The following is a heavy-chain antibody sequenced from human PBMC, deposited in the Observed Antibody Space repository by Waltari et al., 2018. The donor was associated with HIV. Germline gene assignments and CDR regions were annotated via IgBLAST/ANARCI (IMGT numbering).Heavy chain of an antibody. CDR1: SGPLRSYA. CDR2: IIPICGTA. Sequence: VKLVKHVAEGTTHGSSVKVACEASSGPLRSYAIGGVRQPRGQELERMGGIIPICGTANYAQKFQGRVTITGDESTSPAYMELSSLRCEDTAVYYCARPIRVATIRDAFDIWGQGTMVTVSS. V-gene: IGHV1-69*01. D-gene: IGHD5-12*01. CDR3: ARPIRVATIRDAFDI. J-gene: IGHJ3*02.